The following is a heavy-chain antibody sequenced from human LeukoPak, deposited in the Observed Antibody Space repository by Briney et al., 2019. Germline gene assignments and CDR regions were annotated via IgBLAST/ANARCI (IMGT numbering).Heavy chain of an antibody. CDR1: GGSISSSSYY. CDR3: ARAFIAAAPSHWFDP. V-gene: IGHV4-39*07. Sequence: SETLSLTCTVSGGSISSSSYYWGWIRQPPGKGLEWIGSIYYSGSTYYNPSLKSRVTISVDTSKNQFSLKLSSVTAADTAVYYCARAFIAAAPSHWFDPWGQGTLVTVSS. J-gene: IGHJ5*02. CDR2: IYYSGST. D-gene: IGHD6-13*01.